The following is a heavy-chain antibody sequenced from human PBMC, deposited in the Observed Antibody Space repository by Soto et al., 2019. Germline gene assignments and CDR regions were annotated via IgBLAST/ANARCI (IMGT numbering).Heavy chain of an antibody. CDR1: GYTFTGYY. CDR3: ARASSSGWWSGFDY. D-gene: IGHD6-19*01. Sequence: ASVKVSCQASGYTFTGYYMHWVRQAPGQGLEWMGWINPNSGGTNYAQKFQGRVTMTRDTSISTAYMELSRLRSDDTAVYYCARASSSGWWSGFDYWGQGTLVTVSS. CDR2: INPNSGGT. V-gene: IGHV1-2*02. J-gene: IGHJ4*02.